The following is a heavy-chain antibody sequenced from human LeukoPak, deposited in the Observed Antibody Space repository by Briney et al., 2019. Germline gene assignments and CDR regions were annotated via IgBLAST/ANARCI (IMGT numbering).Heavy chain of an antibody. Sequence: GGSLRLSCAASGFTFSNAWMSWVRQVPGKGLEWVGQIVSKIDGGTTDYAAPVKGRFTISRDDSKSTLYLQMSSLKIEDTAVYYCTTDEDWNYARKDVWGQGATVIVSS. CDR2: IVSKIDGGTT. CDR1: GFTFSNAW. J-gene: IGHJ6*02. D-gene: IGHD1-7*01. CDR3: TTDEDWNYARKDV. V-gene: IGHV3-15*04.